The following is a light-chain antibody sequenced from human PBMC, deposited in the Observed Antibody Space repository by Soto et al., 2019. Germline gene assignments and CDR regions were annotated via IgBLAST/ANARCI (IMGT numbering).Light chain of an antibody. CDR1: SSDVGGYNY. V-gene: IGLV2-11*01. CDR2: DVS. J-gene: IGLJ3*02. Sequence: QSALTQPRSVSGSPGQSVTISCTGTSSDVGGYNYVSWYRQHPGKAPKLMIYDVSERPSGVPDRFSGSKSGNTASLTISGLQAEDEADYYCCSFAGSFTLGVFGGGTKLTVL. CDR3: CSFAGSFTLGV.